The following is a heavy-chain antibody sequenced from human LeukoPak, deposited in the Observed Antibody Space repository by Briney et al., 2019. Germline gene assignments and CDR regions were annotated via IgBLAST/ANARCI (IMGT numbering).Heavy chain of an antibody. V-gene: IGHV4-59*01. CDR1: GGSISTYY. CDR2: IYYSGST. CDR3: ARRNWYFDL. Sequence: SETLSLTCTASGGSISTYYWSWIRQPPGKGLEWIGYIYYSGSTNYNPSLKSRVTISVDTSKNQFSLNLSSVTAADTAVYYCARRNWYFDLWGRGTLVTVSS. J-gene: IGHJ2*01.